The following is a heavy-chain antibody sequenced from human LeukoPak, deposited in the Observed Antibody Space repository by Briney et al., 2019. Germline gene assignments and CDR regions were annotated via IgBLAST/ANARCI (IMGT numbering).Heavy chain of an antibody. CDR2: IGYSGSTI. CDR3: ARQNGGFDY. J-gene: IGHJ4*02. D-gene: IGHD3-16*01. CDR1: GFTFSSYE. V-gene: IGHV3-48*03. Sequence: PGESLRLSCATSGFTFSSYEMNWVRQAPGKGLEWVSYIGYSGSTIYYADSVKGRFSISRDTARNSLSLRMNSLRAEDTAVYYCARQNGGFDYWGQGTLVIVSS.